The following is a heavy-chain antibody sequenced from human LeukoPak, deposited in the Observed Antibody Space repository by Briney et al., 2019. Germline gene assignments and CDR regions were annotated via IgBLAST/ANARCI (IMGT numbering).Heavy chain of an antibody. CDR1: GFTFSSYA. Sequence: GGSLRLSCAASGFTFSSYAMSWVRQAPGKGLEWVSAIRGSGGSTYYADSVKGRFTISRDNSKNTLYLQMNSLRAEDTAVYYCATPPDYDSSGYYLFDYWGQGTLVTVSS. J-gene: IGHJ4*02. V-gene: IGHV3-23*01. CDR2: IRGSGGST. D-gene: IGHD3-22*01. CDR3: ATPPDYDSSGYYLFDY.